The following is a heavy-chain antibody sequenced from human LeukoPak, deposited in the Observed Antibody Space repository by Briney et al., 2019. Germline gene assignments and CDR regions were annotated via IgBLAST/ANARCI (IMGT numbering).Heavy chain of an antibody. J-gene: IGHJ4*02. CDR1: GGSISSTNW. CDR3: ARDPGMERFGVVFDS. Sequence: PSETLSLTCGVSGGSISSTNWWTWIRQPPGKGLEWIGEVHLDGRTNYNPSLESRLTMSVDLSENHISLKLTSVTAADTAVYYCARDPGMERFGVVFDSWGQGTLVTVSS. D-gene: IGHD3-10*01. V-gene: IGHV4-4*02. CDR2: VHLDGRT.